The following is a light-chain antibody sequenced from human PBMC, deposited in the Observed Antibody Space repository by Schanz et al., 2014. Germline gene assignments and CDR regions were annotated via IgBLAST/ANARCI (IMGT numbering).Light chain of an antibody. CDR3: QQYGNSPLGT. CDR1: QSISSKY. CDR2: GAS. Sequence: EIVLTQSPGTLSLSPGERATLSCRASQSISSKYFAWYQQRPGQAPRLLIYGASSRATGIPGRFSGSGSGTDFTLTISRLEPEDFAVYYCQQYGNSPLGTFGQGTEVEIK. V-gene: IGKV3-20*01. J-gene: IGKJ1*01.